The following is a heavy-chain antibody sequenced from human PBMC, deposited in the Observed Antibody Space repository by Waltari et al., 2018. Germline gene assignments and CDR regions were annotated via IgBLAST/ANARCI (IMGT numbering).Heavy chain of an antibody. CDR1: GYSFTSYW. CDR2: IYPGDSDT. J-gene: IGHJ4*02. D-gene: IGHD3-22*01. Sequence: EVQLVQSGAEVKKPGESLKISCKGSGYSFTSYWIGWVRQMPGKGLEWSGIIYPGDSDTRYSPSFQGQVTISADKSISTAYLQWSSLKASDTAMYYCARSNDYYDSSGYSYYFDYWGQGTLVTVSS. CDR3: ARSNDYYDSSGYSYYFDY. V-gene: IGHV5-51*01.